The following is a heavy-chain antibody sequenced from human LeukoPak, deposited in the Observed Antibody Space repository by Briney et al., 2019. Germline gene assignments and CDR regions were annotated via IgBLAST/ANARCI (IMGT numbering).Heavy chain of an antibody. Sequence: ASVKVSCKASGYTFTGYYMHWVRQAPGQGLEWMGWINPNSGGTNYAQKFQGRVTMTRDTSISTAYMELSRLRFDDTAVYCCARDNLVYYGSGSYSDYYYYMDVWGKGTTVTVSS. CDR1: GYTFTGYY. CDR2: INPNSGGT. V-gene: IGHV1-2*02. D-gene: IGHD3-10*01. CDR3: ARDNLVYYGSGSYSDYYYYMDV. J-gene: IGHJ6*03.